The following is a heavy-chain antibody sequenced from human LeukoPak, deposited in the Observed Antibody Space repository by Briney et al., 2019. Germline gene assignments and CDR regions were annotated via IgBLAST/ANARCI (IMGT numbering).Heavy chain of an antibody. CDR1: GFMFSSYW. Sequence: PGGSLRLSCAASGFMFSSYWMNWVRQAPGKGLGWVSGINWNGGSTGYADSVKGRFTISRDNAKNSLYLQMNSLRAEDTAVYYCARDGHYDILTGYFQDWGQGTLVTVSS. D-gene: IGHD3-9*01. V-gene: IGHV3-20*04. CDR2: INWNGGST. J-gene: IGHJ1*01. CDR3: ARDGHYDILTGYFQD.